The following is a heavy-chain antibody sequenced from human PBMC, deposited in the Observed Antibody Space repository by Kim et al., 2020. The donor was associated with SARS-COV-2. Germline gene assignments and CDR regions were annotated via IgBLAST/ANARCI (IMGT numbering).Heavy chain of an antibody. J-gene: IGHJ6*02. V-gene: IGHV4-34*01. Sequence: SETLSLTCAVYGGSFSGYYWSWIRQPPGKGLEWIGEINHSGSTNYNPSLKSRVTISVDTSKNQFSLKLSSVTAADTAVYYCARWAAQQLELNLVTETKKFYYYGMDVWGQGTTVTVSS. CDR2: INHSGST. CDR3: ARWAAQQLELNLVTETKKFYYYGMDV. CDR1: GGSFSGYY. D-gene: IGHD6-13*01.